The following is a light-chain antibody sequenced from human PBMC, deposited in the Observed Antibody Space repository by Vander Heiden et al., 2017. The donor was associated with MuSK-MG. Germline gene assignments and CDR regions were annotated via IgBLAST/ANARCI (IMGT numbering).Light chain of an antibody. CDR1: SSNIGAGYD. CDR3: QSYDSSLSGWV. Sequence: QSVLTQPPAVLGAPAEPVTISCTGTSSNIGAGYDVHWYQQLPGTAPKLLIYGNSNRPSVVPDRFSGSKSGTSASLAITGLQAEDEADYYCQSYDSSLSGWVFGGGTKLTVL. J-gene: IGLJ3*02. V-gene: IGLV1-40*01. CDR2: GNS.